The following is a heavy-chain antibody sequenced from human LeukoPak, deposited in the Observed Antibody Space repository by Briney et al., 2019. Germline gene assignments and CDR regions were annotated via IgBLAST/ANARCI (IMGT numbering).Heavy chain of an antibody. V-gene: IGHV1-18*03. CDR1: GYTFTSYG. CDR3: ARAAAAGVFDY. J-gene: IGHJ4*02. Sequence: ASVKVSCKASGYTFTSYGISWVRQAPGQGLEWMGWISAYNGNTNYAQKLQGRVTMTTDTSTSTAYMELSSLRSEDMAVYYCARAAAAGVFDYWGQGTLVTVSS. CDR2: ISAYNGNT. D-gene: IGHD6-13*01.